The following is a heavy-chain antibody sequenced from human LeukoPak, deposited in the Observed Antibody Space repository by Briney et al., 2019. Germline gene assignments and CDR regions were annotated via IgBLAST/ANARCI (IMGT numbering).Heavy chain of an antibody. V-gene: IGHV4-34*01. CDR2: INHSGST. CDR3: ARGLPPYDFWSGYYRMRFDY. CDR1: GGSFSGYY. Sequence: PSETLSLTCAVYGGSFSGYYWSWIRQPPGTGLEWIGEINHSGSTNYNPSLKSRVTISVDTSKNQFSLKLSSVTAADTAVYYCARGLPPYDFWSGYYRMRFDYWGQGTLVTVSS. D-gene: IGHD3-3*01. J-gene: IGHJ4*02.